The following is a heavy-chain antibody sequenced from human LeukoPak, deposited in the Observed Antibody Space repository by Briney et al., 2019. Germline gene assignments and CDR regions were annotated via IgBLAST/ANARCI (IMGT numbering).Heavy chain of an antibody. CDR1: GYPFSTWE. J-gene: IGHJ5*02. CDR2: VHPDSGNT. D-gene: IGHD1-14*01. V-gene: IGHV1-8*01. CDR3: ARGPRNDP. Sequence: ASGKVSYKTSGYPFSTWEINWVRQAAGQGLEWLGWVHPDSGNTDYAQKFRGRVTMSRDTSTSTAYMELSGLRLDDTAVYFCARGPRNDPWGQGTLVTVSS.